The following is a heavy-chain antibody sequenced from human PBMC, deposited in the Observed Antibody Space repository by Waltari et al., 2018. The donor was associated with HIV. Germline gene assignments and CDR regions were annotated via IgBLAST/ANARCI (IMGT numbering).Heavy chain of an antibody. J-gene: IGHJ5*02. CDR2: INNDGSNT. D-gene: IGHD3-22*01. CDR3: VRDYDSSGYYSANWFDP. V-gene: IGHV3-74*01. Sequence: EVQLVESGGGLVQPGGSLRLHCVASGLTFRSYGLHCVRQGPGRGLLLVSRINNDGSNTNYADSVKGRFTISRDNAKNTLYLQMNSLRAEDTAVYSCVRDYDSSGYYSANWFDPWGQGTLVTVSS. CDR1: GLTFRSYG.